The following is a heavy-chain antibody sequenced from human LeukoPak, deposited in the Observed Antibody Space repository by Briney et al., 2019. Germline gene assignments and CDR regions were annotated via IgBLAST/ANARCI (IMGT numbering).Heavy chain of an antibody. CDR1: GGSFSGYY. CDR3: ARKQRYYGSGSTFHRSYYFDY. V-gene: IGHV4-34*01. CDR2: INHSGST. Sequence: PSETLSLTCAVYGGSFSGYYWSWIRQPPGKGPEWIGEINHSGSTNYNPSLKSRVTISVDTSKNQFSLKLSSVTAADTAVYYCARKQRYYGSGSTFHRSYYFDYWGQGTLVTVSS. D-gene: IGHD3-10*01. J-gene: IGHJ4*02.